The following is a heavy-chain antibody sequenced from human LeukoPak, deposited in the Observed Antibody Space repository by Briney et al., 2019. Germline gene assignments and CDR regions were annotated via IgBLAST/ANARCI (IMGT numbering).Heavy chain of an antibody. J-gene: IGHJ5*02. CDR1: GGSVSSSHYY. Sequence: SETLSLTRTVSGGSVSSSHYYWGWIRQPPGKGLEWIGSIYYSGSTYYNPSLKSRVTISVDTSKNQFSLKLNSVSAADTAVYYCARHMAPRLNWFDPWGQGTLVTVSS. D-gene: IGHD5-24*01. V-gene: IGHV4-39*01. CDR3: ARHMAPRLNWFDP. CDR2: IYYSGST.